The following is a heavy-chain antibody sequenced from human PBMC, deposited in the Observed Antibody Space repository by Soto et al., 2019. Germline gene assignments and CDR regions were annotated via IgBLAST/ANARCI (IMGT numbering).Heavy chain of an antibody. D-gene: IGHD3-22*01. J-gene: IGHJ6*02. Sequence: QVQLVESGGGVVQPGRSLRLSCAASGFTFSSYAMHWVRQAPGKGLEWVAVISYDGSNKYYADSVKGRFTISRDNSKNTLYLQMNSLRAEDTAVYYCARTRITMIVVVISYGMDVWGLGTTVTVSS. CDR1: GFTFSSYA. CDR2: ISYDGSNK. CDR3: ARTRITMIVVVISYGMDV. V-gene: IGHV3-30-3*01.